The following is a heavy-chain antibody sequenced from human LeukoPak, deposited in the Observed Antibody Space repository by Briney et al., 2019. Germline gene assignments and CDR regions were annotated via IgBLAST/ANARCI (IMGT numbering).Heavy chain of an antibody. CDR2: IYYSGST. J-gene: IGHJ6*03. D-gene: IGHD3-10*01. V-gene: IGHV4-59*08. CDR1: GGSISSHY. Sequence: SETLSLTCTVSGGSISSHYWSWIRQPPGKGLEWSGDIYYSGSTNYHPSLKSRVTISVDTSKNQFSLKLNSVTAADTAVYYCARLDRFGANYYYMDVWGKGTSVTVSS. CDR3: ARLDRFGANYYYMDV.